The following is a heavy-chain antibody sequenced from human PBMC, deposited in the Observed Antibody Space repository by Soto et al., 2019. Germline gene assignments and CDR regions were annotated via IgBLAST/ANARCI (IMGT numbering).Heavy chain of an antibody. V-gene: IGHV4-39*01. Sequence: QLQLQESGPGLVKPSETLSLTCTVSGGSRISSSYYWGWIRQPPGKGLEWIGSIYYSGSTYYNPSLKSRVTISVDTSKNQFSLKLSSVTAADTAVYYCARHTPAISISDHWGQGTLVTVSS. CDR2: IYYSGST. J-gene: IGHJ4*02. CDR1: GGSRISSSYY. CDR3: ARHTPAISISDH. D-gene: IGHD2-15*01.